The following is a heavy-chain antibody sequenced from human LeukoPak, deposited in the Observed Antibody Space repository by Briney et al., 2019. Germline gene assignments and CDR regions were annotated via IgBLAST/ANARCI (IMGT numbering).Heavy chain of an antibody. D-gene: IGHD6-13*01. CDR2: LSASGSST. CDR1: GFTFSNAW. CDR3: AKARYTSSWSYFDY. Sequence: GGSLRLSCEASGFTFSNAWMSWVRQAPGKGLEWVSALSASGSSTYYADSVKGRFTISRDNSKNTLYLQMNTLRAEDTAVYSCAKARYTSSWSYFDYWGQGTLVTVSS. V-gene: IGHV3-23*01. J-gene: IGHJ4*02.